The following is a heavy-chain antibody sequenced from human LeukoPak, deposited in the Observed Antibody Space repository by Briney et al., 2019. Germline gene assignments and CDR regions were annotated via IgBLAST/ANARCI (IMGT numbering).Heavy chain of an antibody. CDR1: GYTFTSYY. J-gene: IGHJ4*02. D-gene: IGHD3-22*01. CDR2: INPSGGST. V-gene: IGHV1-46*01. Sequence: GASVKVSCKASGYTFTSYYMHWVRQAPGQGLEWMGIINPSGGSTSYAQKFQGRVTMTRDTSISTAYMELSRLRSDDTAVYYCARTVVVTGFDYWGQGTLVTVSS. CDR3: ARTVVVTGFDY.